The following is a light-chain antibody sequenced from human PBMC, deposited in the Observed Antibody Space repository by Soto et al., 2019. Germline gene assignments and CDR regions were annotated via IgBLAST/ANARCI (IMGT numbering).Light chain of an antibody. CDR3: QQYKNWPLT. CDR1: QSVDSN. J-gene: IGKJ4*01. CDR2: GAS. Sequence: EIVMTQSPATLSVSPGERATLSCRASQSVDSNLAWYQQKPGQAPRLLIFGASTRATGIPARFSGSGSGTDFTLTISSLQSEDFAVYYCQQYKNWPLTFGGGTKVDIK. V-gene: IGKV3D-15*01.